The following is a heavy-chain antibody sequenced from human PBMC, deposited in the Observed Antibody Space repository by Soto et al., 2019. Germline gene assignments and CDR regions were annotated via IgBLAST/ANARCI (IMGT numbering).Heavy chain of an antibody. D-gene: IGHD2-15*01. V-gene: IGHV3-30*18. CDR1: GFTFSSYG. CDR2: ISYDGSNK. CDR3: AKDRGYCSGGSCYPSRRYYYYGMDV. Sequence: GGSLRLSCAASGFTFSSYGMHWVRQAPGKGLEWVAVISYDGSNKYYADSVKGRFTISRDNSKNTLYLQMNSLRAEDTAVYYCAKDRGYCSGGSCYPSRRYYYYGMDVWGQGTTVTVSS. J-gene: IGHJ6*02.